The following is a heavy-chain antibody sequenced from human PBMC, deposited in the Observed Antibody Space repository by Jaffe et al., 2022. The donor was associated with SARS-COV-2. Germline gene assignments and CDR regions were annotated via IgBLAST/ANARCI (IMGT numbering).Heavy chain of an antibody. J-gene: IGHJ4*02. CDR3: ARGARGYEFWSGYYEDY. CDR1: GLSFSSYA. V-gene: IGHV3-23*01. D-gene: IGHD3-3*01. Sequence: EVQLLESGGGLVQRGGFLRLSCAASGLSFSSYAMSWVRQAPGKGLEWVSTINDSGGSTYYADSVKGRFTISRDNSKNTVYLQMNSLRDEDTAVYYCARGARGYEFWSGYYEDYWGQGTLVTVSS. CDR2: INDSGGST.